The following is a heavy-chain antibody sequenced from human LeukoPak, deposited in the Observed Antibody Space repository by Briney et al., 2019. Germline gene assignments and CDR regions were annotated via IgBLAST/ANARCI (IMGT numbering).Heavy chain of an antibody. CDR2: ISSSSSYI. Sequence: PGGSLRLSCAASGFTFSSYSMNWVRQAPGKGLEWVSSISSSSSYIYYADSVKGRFTISRDNAKISLYLQMNSLRAEDTAVYYCARDLLYCSSTSCYLDYWGQGTLVTVSS. CDR3: ARDLLYCSSTSCYLDY. V-gene: IGHV3-21*01. J-gene: IGHJ4*02. D-gene: IGHD2-2*01. CDR1: GFTFSSYS.